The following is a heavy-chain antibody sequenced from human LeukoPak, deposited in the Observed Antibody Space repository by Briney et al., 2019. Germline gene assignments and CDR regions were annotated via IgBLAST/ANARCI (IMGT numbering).Heavy chain of an antibody. CDR1: GFTFSDYY. J-gene: IGHJ6*02. Sequence: PGGSLRLSCAASGFTFSDYYMSWIRQAPGKGLEWVSYISSSGSTIYYADSVKGRFTISRDNAKNSLYLQMNSLRAEDTAVYYCASQYSYGLYYYYYSMDVWGQGTTVTVSS. CDR3: ASQYSYGLYYYYYSMDV. V-gene: IGHV3-11*01. D-gene: IGHD5-18*01. CDR2: ISSSGSTI.